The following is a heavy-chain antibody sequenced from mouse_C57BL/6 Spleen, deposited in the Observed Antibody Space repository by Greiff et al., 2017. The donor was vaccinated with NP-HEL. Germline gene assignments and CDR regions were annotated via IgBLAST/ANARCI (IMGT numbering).Heavy chain of an antibody. V-gene: IGHV1-50*01. J-gene: IGHJ4*01. Sequence: VQLQQPGAELVKPGASVKLSCKASGYTFTSYWMQWVKQRPGQGLEWIGEIDPSDSYTNYNQKFKGKATLTVDTSSSTAYMQLSSLTSEDSAVYYCARKGGYYVFYYAMDYWGQGTSVTVSS. CDR2: IDPSDSYT. D-gene: IGHD2-3*01. CDR3: ARKGGYYVFYYAMDY. CDR1: GYTFTSYW.